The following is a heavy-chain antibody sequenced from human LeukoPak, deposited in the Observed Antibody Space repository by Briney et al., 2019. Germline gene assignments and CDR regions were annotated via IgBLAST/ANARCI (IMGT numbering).Heavy chain of an antibody. V-gene: IGHV3-21*01. J-gene: IGHJ5*02. CDR1: GFTFSSYS. D-gene: IGHD2-21*02. CDR3: ARISVAYCGGDCYSGFDP. CDR2: ISSSSSYI. Sequence: GGSLRLSCAASGFTFSSYSMNWVRQAPGKGLEWVSSISSSSSYIYYADSVKGRFTISRDNAKNSLYLQMDSLRAEDTAVYYCARISVAYCGGDCYSGFDPWGRGTLVTVSS.